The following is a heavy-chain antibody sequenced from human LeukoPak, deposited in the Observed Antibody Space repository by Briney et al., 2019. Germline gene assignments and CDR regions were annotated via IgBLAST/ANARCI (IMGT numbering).Heavy chain of an antibody. Sequence: GGSLRLSCAASGFTFSSYGMHWVRQAPDKGLEWVAFIRYDGSNKYYADSVKGRFTISRDNSKNTLYLQMNSLRAEDTAVYYCAKDYLVVVPAAIPKGDYWGQGTLVTVSS. V-gene: IGHV3-30*02. D-gene: IGHD2-2*01. J-gene: IGHJ4*02. CDR3: AKDYLVVVPAAIPKGDY. CDR2: IRYDGSNK. CDR1: GFTFSSYG.